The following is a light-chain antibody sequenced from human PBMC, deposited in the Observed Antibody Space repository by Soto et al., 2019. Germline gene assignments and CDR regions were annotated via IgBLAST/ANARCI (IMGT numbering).Light chain of an antibody. V-gene: IGKV3-20*01. J-gene: IGKJ5*01. CDR2: GSS. Sequence: ETVLTQSPGTLSLSPGERATLSCRASQSVTSSDLAWYQQKPGQAPSLLLYGSSIRATGITDRFSGSGSETDFILSISRLEHEDFSVYYCQQYGSSLFTFGQGTRLEIK. CDR3: QQYGSSLFT. CDR1: QSVTSSD.